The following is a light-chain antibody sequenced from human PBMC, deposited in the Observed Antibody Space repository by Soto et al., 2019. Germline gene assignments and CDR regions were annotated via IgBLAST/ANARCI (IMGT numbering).Light chain of an antibody. CDR1: QSINSY. Sequence: DIQMTQSPSSLSASVGDRATITCRASQSINSYLNWYQQKPGKAPKLLIYAASSLQSGVPSRFSGSGSGTDFTLTFSSLQPEDFATYYCQQSYTTPRTFGQGTKGEI. J-gene: IGKJ1*01. CDR2: AAS. CDR3: QQSYTTPRT. V-gene: IGKV1-39*01.